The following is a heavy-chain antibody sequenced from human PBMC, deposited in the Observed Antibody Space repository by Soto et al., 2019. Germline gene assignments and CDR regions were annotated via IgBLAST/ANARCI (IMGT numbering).Heavy chain of an antibody. V-gene: IGHV3-23*01. Sequence: GGSLRLSCAASKFTFSSYAMSWVRQAPGKGLEWVSGISGSGGTTYYADSVRGRFTISRDNSNNTLYLQMNSLRAEDTALYYCAKKEGSTGWYPPFDYWGQET. J-gene: IGHJ4*02. CDR1: KFTFSSYA. D-gene: IGHD6-19*01. CDR3: AKKEGSTGWYPPFDY. CDR2: ISGSGGTT.